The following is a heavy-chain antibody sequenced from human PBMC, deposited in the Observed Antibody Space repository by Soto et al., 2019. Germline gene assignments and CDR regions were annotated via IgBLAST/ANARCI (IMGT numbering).Heavy chain of an antibody. CDR1: GFTFSNAW. V-gene: IGHV3-15*07. D-gene: IGHD2-2*01. J-gene: IGHJ4*02. CDR2: IKSKTTGGTT. CDR3: RAAAY. Sequence: EVQLVESGGGLVRPGGSLRLSCAGSGFTFSNAWMNWVRQAPGKGLEWVGRIKSKTTGGTTDYAAPVKGSFSISIAASQNTVYLQLNSLTTDNTAVYYCRAAAYWGQVNVVIVSS.